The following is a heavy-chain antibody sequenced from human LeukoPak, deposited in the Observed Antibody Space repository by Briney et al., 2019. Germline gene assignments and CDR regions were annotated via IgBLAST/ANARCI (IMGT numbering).Heavy chain of an antibody. CDR2: IVVGSGNT. CDR3: AAAAINYYDSSGYAFDI. CDR1: GSTFTSSA. Sequence: SVKVSCKGSGSTFTSSAMQWVRHARGQRLEWIGWIVVGSGNTNYAQKFQERVTITRDMSTSTAYMELSSLRSEDTAVYYCAAAAINYYDSSGYAFDIWGQGTMVTVSS. V-gene: IGHV1-58*02. J-gene: IGHJ3*02. D-gene: IGHD3-22*01.